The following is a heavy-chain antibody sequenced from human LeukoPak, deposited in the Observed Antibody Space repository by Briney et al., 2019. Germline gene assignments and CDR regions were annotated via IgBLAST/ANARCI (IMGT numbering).Heavy chain of an antibody. CDR2: IYTNGGA. V-gene: IGHV4-61*02. Sequence: SQTLSLTCTVSGGSISSGSYYWSWIRQPAGKGLEWIGRIYTNGGASYNPSLKSRVTISIDASKNQFSLKLSSVTAADTAVYYCAREPPGYWGQGILVTVSS. CDR3: AREPPGY. CDR1: GGSISSGSYY. J-gene: IGHJ4*02.